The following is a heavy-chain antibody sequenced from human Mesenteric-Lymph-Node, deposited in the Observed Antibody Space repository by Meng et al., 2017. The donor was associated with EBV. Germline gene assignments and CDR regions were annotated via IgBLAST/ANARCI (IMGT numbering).Heavy chain of an antibody. CDR3: ARDPSRVPMDWYFDL. CDR2: IYSGGDT. CDR1: GFSVSRNY. V-gene: IGHV3-53*01. J-gene: IGHJ2*01. D-gene: IGHD3-10*01. Sequence: EVLLVESGGGLIPPGGALRLSCAAAGFSVSRNYMNWVRQAPGKGLEWVSVIYSGGDTYYADSVKGRFTISRDNSKNTVYLQMNSLRGEDTAVYYCARDPSRVPMDWYFDLWGRGTLVTVSS.